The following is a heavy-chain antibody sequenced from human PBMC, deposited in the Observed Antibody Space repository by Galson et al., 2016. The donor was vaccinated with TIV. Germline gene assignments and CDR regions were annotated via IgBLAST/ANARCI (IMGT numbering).Heavy chain of an antibody. CDR2: IYSGGST. V-gene: IGHV3-53*01. J-gene: IGHJ6*02. CDR3: ARHLSAADYFGMDV. CDR1: GFTVSSHY. D-gene: IGHD2-15*01. Sequence: SLRLSCAASGFTVSSHYISWVRQAPGKGLEWVSFIYSGGSTKYADSVKGRFTISRDSSENTVFLQMNSLRGGDTAVYYCARHLSAADYFGMDVWGQGTTVTVSS.